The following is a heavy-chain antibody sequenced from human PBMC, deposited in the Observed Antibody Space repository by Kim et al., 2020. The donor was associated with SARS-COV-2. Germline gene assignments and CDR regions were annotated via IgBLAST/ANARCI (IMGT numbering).Heavy chain of an antibody. J-gene: IGHJ2*01. V-gene: IGHV3-30*18. CDR2: ISYDGSNK. CDR3: AKDGHLGWTNWYFDL. CDR1: GFTFSSYG. Sequence: GGSLRLSCAASGFTFSSYGMHWVRQAPGKGLEWVAVISYDGSNKYYADSVKGRFTISRDNSKNTLYLQMNSLRAEDTAVYYCAKDGHLGWTNWYFDLWGRGTLVTVSS. D-gene: IGHD3-16*01.